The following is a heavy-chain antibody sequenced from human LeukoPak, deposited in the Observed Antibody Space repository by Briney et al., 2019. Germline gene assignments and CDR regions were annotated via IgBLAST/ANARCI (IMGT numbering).Heavy chain of an antibody. CDR2: IWYDGSNK. D-gene: IGHD6-19*01. Sequence: PGGSLRLSCAASGFTFSSYGMHWVRQAPGKGLEWVAVIWYDGSNKYYADSVKGRFTISRDNSKNTLYLQMNSLRAEDTAVYYCARESGHSSGWYGNNNWGQGTLVTVSS. V-gene: IGHV3-33*01. J-gene: IGHJ4*02. CDR3: ARESGHSSGWYGNNN. CDR1: GFTFSSYG.